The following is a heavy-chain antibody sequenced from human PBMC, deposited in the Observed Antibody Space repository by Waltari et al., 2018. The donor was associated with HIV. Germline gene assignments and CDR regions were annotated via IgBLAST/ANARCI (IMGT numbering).Heavy chain of an antibody. Sequence: QITLKESGPTLVKPTQTLTLTCTFSGFSLSTSGVGVGWIRQPPGKALEWLALIYWNDDKRYSPSLKSRLTITKDTSKNQVVLTMTNMDPVDTATYYCAHSTDYDFWSGYYSDYFDYWGQGTLVTVSS. CDR3: AHSTDYDFWSGYYSDYFDY. CDR1: GFSLSTSGVG. D-gene: IGHD3-3*01. CDR2: IYWNDDK. V-gene: IGHV2-5*01. J-gene: IGHJ4*02.